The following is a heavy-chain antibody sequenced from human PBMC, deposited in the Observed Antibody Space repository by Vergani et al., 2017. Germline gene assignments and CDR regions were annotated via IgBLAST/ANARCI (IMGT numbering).Heavy chain of an antibody. Sequence: EVQLVESGGGLVQPGGSLRLSCAASGFTFSSYDMHWVRQATGKGLEWVSAIGTAGDTYYPGSVKGRFTISRENAKNSLYLQMNSLRAGDTAVYYCARNRKLLCPYWYFDLWGRGTLVTVSS. V-gene: IGHV3-13*04. D-gene: IGHD1-26*01. J-gene: IGHJ2*01. CDR2: IGTAGDT. CDR3: ARNRKLLCPYWYFDL. CDR1: GFTFSSYD.